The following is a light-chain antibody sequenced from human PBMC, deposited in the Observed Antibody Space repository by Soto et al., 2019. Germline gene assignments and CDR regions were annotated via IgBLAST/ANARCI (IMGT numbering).Light chain of an antibody. CDR1: GSDNGNYNR. CDR2: KVN. CDR3: CSYAGSSLWM. J-gene: IGLJ3*02. V-gene: IGLV2-23*02. Sequence: QSALTQPAAVSGSLGQSITISCSGSGSDNGNYNRVSWYQQQPGKVPRLIIYKVNKGASGVSNRFAGSKSGNTASLTISDLQPDDECLYYCCSYAGSSLWMFGGGTKLTVL.